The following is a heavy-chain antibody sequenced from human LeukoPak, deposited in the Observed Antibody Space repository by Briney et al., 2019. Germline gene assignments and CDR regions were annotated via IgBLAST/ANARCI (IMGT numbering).Heavy chain of an antibody. V-gene: IGHV3-30*02. CDR1: GFTFSSYA. CDR3: ARDGRITMVRNNWFDP. Sequence: QSGGSLRLSCAASGFTFSSYAMHWVRQAPGKGLEWVAFIRYDGSNKYYADSVKGRFTISRDNSKNTLYLQMNSLRAEDTAVYYCARDGRITMVRNNWFDPWGQGTLVTVSS. J-gene: IGHJ5*02. CDR2: IRYDGSNK. D-gene: IGHD3-10*01.